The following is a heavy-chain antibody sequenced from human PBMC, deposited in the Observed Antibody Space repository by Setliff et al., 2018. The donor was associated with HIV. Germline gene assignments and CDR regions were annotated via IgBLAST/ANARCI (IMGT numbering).Heavy chain of an antibody. J-gene: IGHJ6*03. D-gene: IGHD6-13*01. V-gene: IGHV4-61*09. CDR1: GGSISSGSYY. CDR3: ARVDGSSSWFYYYYYYMDI. Sequence: PSETLSLTCTVSGGSISSGSYYWTWIRQPAGKGLEWIGHIYTTGSTNYNPSLKSRVTISVDTSKNQLSLKLNSVTAADTAVYYCARVDGSSSWFYYYYYYMDIWGKGTTVTVSS. CDR2: IYTTGST.